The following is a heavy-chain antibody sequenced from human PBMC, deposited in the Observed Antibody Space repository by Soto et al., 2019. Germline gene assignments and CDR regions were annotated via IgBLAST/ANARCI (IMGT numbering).Heavy chain of an antibody. V-gene: IGHV4-39*01. Sequence: ETLSLTCTISGGSISSSNYFWGWIRQPPGKGLEWIGSIFYSGSTSYNSSLKSRVTISVDTSKNQFSLRLSSVTAADTAVYYCASPTLGAFDIWGQGTMVTVSS. CDR3: ASPTLGAFDI. CDR1: GGSISSSNYF. D-gene: IGHD3-16*01. J-gene: IGHJ3*02. CDR2: IFYSGST.